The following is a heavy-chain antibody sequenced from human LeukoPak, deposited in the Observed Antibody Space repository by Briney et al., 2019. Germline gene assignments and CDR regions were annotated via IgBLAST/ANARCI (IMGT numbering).Heavy chain of an antibody. CDR3: ARLVSCSTSCYFGS. J-gene: IGHJ5*02. Sequence: PSETLSLTCTVSGGSISSSSYYWAWIRQPPGKGLEWIGSINYSGTTYYTPSLKRRVTISVDTSKNQFSLNLSSVTAADMAVYYCARLVSCSTSCYFGSWGQGTLVTVSS. CDR2: INYSGTT. CDR1: GGSISSSSYY. D-gene: IGHD2-2*01. V-gene: IGHV4-39*01.